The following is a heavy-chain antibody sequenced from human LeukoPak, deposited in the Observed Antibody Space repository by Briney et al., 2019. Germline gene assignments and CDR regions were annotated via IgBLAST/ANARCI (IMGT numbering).Heavy chain of an antibody. Sequence: PSQTLSLTCTVSGGSISSGSYYWSWIRQPPGKGLEWIGEINHSGSTNYNPSLKSRVTISVDTSKNQFSLKLSSVTAADTAVYYCARGLRGRAFDIWGQGTMVTVSS. J-gene: IGHJ3*02. CDR2: INHSGST. CDR1: GGSISSGSYY. V-gene: IGHV4-39*07. D-gene: IGHD1-26*01. CDR3: ARGLRGRAFDI.